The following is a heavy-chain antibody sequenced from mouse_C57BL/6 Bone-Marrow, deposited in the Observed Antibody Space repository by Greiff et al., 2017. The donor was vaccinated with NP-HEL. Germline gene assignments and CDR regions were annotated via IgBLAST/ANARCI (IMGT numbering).Heavy chain of an antibody. J-gene: IGHJ2*01. D-gene: IGHD1-1*01. Sequence: QVQLQQSGAELMKPGASVKLSCKATGYTFTGNWIEWVKQRPGHGLEWIGEILPGSGNTYYNERFKGKATFTADTYSNTAYMQLSSLTTEDSAIYYCARDYYGSSYFDYWGQGTTLTVSA. V-gene: IGHV1-9*01. CDR3: ARDYYGSSYFDY. CDR2: ILPGSGNT. CDR1: GYTFTGNW.